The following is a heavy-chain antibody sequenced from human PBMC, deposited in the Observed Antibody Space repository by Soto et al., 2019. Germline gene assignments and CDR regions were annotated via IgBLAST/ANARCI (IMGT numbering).Heavy chain of an antibody. CDR2: ISGSGGST. CDR1: GFTFSSYA. V-gene: IGHV3-23*01. Sequence: GGSLRLSCAASGFTFSSYAMSWVRQAPGKGLEWVSAISGSGGSTCYADSVKGRFTISRDNSKNTLYLQMNSLRAEDTAVYYCAKGDIVVVVAVFGAEPGYDYWGQGTLVTVSS. J-gene: IGHJ4*02. CDR3: AKGDIVVVVAVFGAEPGYDY. D-gene: IGHD2-15*01.